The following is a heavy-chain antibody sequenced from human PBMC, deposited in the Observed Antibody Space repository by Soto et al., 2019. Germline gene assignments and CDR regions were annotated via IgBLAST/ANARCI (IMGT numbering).Heavy chain of an antibody. CDR1: GFTFSSYD. V-gene: IGHV3-13*01. J-gene: IGHJ6*02. D-gene: IGHD5-18*01. Sequence: PVGSLRLSCAASGFTFSSYDMHWVRQATGKGLEWVSAIGTAGDTYYPGSVKGRFTISRENAKNSLYLQMNSLRAGDTAVYYCARRGYSYGYPVDYYGMDVWGQGTTVTVSS. CDR3: ARRGYSYGYPVDYYGMDV. CDR2: IGTAGDT.